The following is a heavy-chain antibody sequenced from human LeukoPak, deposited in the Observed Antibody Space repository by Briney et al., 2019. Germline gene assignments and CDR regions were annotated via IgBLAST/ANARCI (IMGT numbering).Heavy chain of an antibody. CDR3: ARAHSSSWYMDY. CDR2: IYYSGST. D-gene: IGHD6-13*01. Sequence: PSETLSLTCSVSGGSISSYYWSWIRQPPGKGLEWNGYIYYSGSTNYHPSLKSRVTISVDTSENQLSLKLSSVTAADTAVYYCARAHSSSWYMDYWGQGTLVTVSS. V-gene: IGHV4-59*01. J-gene: IGHJ4*02. CDR1: GGSISSYY.